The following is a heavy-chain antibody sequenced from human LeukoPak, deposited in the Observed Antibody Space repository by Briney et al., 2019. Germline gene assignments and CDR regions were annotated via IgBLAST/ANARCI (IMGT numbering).Heavy chain of an antibody. CDR1: GFTFSDYY. D-gene: IGHD3-10*01. Sequence: GGSLRLSCAASGFTFSDYYMSWIRQAPGKGLEWVSYISSSSSYIYYADSVKGRFTISRDNAKNSLYLQMNSLRAEDTAVYYCARPYGSGSYYNLPVDYWGQGTLVTVSS. J-gene: IGHJ4*02. CDR3: ARPYGSGSYYNLPVDY. V-gene: IGHV3-11*06. CDR2: ISSSSSYI.